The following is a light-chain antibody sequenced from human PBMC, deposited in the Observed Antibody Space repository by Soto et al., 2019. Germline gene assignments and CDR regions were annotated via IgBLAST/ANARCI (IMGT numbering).Light chain of an antibody. CDR3: SSRAGSAPYG. Sequence: QSALTQPPSASGSPGQSVTISCTGTSSDVGGYNYVSWYQHHPGKAPKVMVYEVSKRPSGVPDRFSGSKSGNTASLTVSGLQAEDEADYYCSSRAGSAPYGFGTGTKVT. V-gene: IGLV2-8*01. CDR1: SSDVGGYNY. CDR2: EVS. J-gene: IGLJ1*01.